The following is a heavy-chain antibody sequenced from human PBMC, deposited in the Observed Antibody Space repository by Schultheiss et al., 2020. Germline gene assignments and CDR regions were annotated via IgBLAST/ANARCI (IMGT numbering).Heavy chain of an antibody. CDR1: GFTFSNAW. V-gene: IGHV3-49*04. J-gene: IGHJ4*02. CDR3: TRDTYYYDSSGYYPYFDY. Sequence: GGSLRLSCAASGFTFSNAWMSWVRQAPGKGLEWVGFIRSKAYGGTTEYAASVKGRFTISRDDSKSIAYLQMNSLKTEDTAVYYCTRDTYYYDSSGYYPYFDYWGQGTLVTVSS. D-gene: IGHD3-22*01. CDR2: IRSKAYGGTT.